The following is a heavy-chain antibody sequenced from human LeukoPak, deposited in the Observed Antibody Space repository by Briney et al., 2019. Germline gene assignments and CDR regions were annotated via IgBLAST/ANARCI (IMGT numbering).Heavy chain of an antibody. V-gene: IGHV3-74*01. CDR1: GFTFSTYW. J-gene: IGHJ3*02. D-gene: IGHD4-17*01. Sequence: GGSLRLSCAASGFTFSTYWMHWVRQAPGKGLVGVSRINNDGRSTNYADSVKGRFTISRDNAKNSLYLQMNSLRAEDTAVYYCARSYGNRAFDIWGQGTMVTVSS. CDR2: INNDGRST. CDR3: ARSYGNRAFDI.